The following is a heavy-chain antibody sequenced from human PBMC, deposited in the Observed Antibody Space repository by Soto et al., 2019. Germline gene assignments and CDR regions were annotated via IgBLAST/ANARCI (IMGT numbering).Heavy chain of an antibody. V-gene: IGHV3-30-3*01. J-gene: IGHJ4*02. CDR3: ARDYEPYSSGWYFFDY. Sequence: GGSLRLSCAASGFTFSTYSMHWVRQAPGKGLEWVAVISYDGSKKSYGDSVKGRFTISRDTSKNTLFLQMNSLRTEDTAVYYCARDYEPYSSGWYFFDYWGQGTLVTVSS. D-gene: IGHD6-19*01. CDR1: GFTFSTYS. CDR2: ISYDGSKK.